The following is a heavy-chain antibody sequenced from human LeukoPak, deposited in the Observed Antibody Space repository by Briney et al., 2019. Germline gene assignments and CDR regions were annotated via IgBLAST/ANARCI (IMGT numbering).Heavy chain of an antibody. V-gene: IGHV4-30-4*08. CDR3: ARGLARSGSYSFWGHDYFYFDY. Sequence: ASETLSLTCTVSGGSISSGDYSWRWIRQTPGRGLEWIGCIYNSGSTYYNPSLKSRFTLSLDTSKNQFSLNLSSVTAADTAVYYCARGLARSGSYSFWGHDYFYFDYWGQGTLVTASS. CDR2: IYNSGST. D-gene: IGHD3-16*01. J-gene: IGHJ4*02. CDR1: GGSISSGDYS.